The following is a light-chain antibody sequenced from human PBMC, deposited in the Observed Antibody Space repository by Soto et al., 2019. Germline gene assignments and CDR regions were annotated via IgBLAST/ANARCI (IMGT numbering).Light chain of an antibody. Sequence: QSVLTQPPSASGSPGQSVAISCTGTNSDIGGYNFVSWYQQHPGKAPKLMIYDVTKRPSGVPDRFSGSKSGNTATLIVSGLQAEDEADYYCSSHGGSNNPYVFGPGTKLTVL. CDR2: DVT. J-gene: IGLJ1*01. CDR3: SSHGGSNNPYV. V-gene: IGLV2-8*01. CDR1: NSDIGGYNF.